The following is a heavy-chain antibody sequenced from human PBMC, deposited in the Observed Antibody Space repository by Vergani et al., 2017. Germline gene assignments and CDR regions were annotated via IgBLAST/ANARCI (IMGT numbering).Heavy chain of an antibody. D-gene: IGHD6-19*01. CDR1: GYTFTNYP. J-gene: IGHJ4*02. Sequence: QVQLLQSGSELKKPGASVRISCEASGYTFTNYPLIWVRQAPGQGLEWMGRIIPILGIANYAQKFQGRVTITADKSTSTAYMELSSLRSEDTAVYYCARDGGSGWYIWGQGTLVTVSS. CDR2: IIPILGIA. CDR3: ARDGGSGWYI. V-gene: IGHV1-69*09.